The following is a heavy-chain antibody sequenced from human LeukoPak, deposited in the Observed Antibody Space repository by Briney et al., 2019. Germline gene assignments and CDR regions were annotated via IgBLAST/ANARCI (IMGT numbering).Heavy chain of an antibody. CDR3: ARRQYYDSSGYWYYFDY. D-gene: IGHD3-22*01. CDR2: IYYSGST. Sequence: PSETLSPTCTVSGGSINSYYWNWIRQPPGQGLEWIGQIYYSGSTNYNPFLKSRVTISVDTSKNQFSLNLSSVTAADTAVYYCARRQYYDSSGYWYYFDYWGQGTLVTVSS. CDR1: GGSINSYY. J-gene: IGHJ4*02. V-gene: IGHV4-59*08.